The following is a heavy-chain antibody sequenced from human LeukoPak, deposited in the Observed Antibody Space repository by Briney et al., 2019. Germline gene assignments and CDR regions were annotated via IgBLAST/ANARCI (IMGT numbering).Heavy chain of an antibody. Sequence: GGSLRLSCAASGFTFGSYAMHWVRQAPGKGLEYVSAISSNGGSTYYANSVKGRFTISRDNSKNTLYLQMGSLRAEDMAVYYCARRDPLGAFDIWGQGTVVTVSS. CDR3: ARRDPLGAFDI. J-gene: IGHJ3*02. CDR1: GFTFGSYA. V-gene: IGHV3-64*01. CDR2: ISSNGGST.